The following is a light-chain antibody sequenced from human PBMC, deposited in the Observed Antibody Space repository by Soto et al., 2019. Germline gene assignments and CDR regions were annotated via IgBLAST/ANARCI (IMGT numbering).Light chain of an antibody. CDR1: QNILYSSNNRNY. J-gene: IGKJ4*01. CDR3: QQYYSIPLT. Sequence: DIVMTQSPDSLAVSLGERATINCKSSQNILYSSNNRNYLTWYQQKPGQPSKLLIYWASTRESGVPDRFSGSGSGTDFTLTITDLQAEDVAVYYCQQYYSIPLTFGGGTKVEIK. CDR2: WAS. V-gene: IGKV4-1*01.